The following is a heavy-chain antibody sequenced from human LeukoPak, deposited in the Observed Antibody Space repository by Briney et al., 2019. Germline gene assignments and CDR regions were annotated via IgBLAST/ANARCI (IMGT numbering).Heavy chain of an antibody. D-gene: IGHD3-3*01. CDR3: ARVEYDFWSGYRNDAFDI. V-gene: IGHV3-53*01. J-gene: IGHJ3*02. Sequence: PGGSLRLSCAASGFTVSSNYMSWVRQAPGKGLEWVSVIYSGGSTYYADSVKGRFTISRDNAKNSLYLQMNSLRAEDTAVYYCARVEYDFWSGYRNDAFDIWGQGTMVTVSS. CDR2: IYSGGST. CDR1: GFTVSSNY.